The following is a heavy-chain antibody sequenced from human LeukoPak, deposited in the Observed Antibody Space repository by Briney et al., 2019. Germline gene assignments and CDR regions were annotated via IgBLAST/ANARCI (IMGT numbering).Heavy chain of an antibody. CDR3: ARETATGVSSSWYYDY. Sequence: SQTLSLTCASSGDSVSSNSAAWNWIRQSPSRGLEWLGRTYYRSKWYNDYAVSVKSRITINPDTSKNQFSLQLNSVTPEDMAVYYCARETATGVSSSWYYDYWGQGTLVAVSS. J-gene: IGHJ4*02. V-gene: IGHV6-1*01. CDR1: GDSVSSNSAA. D-gene: IGHD6-13*01. CDR2: TYYRSKWYN.